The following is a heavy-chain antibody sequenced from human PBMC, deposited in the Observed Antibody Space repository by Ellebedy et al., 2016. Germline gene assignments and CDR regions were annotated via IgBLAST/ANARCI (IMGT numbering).Heavy chain of an antibody. V-gene: IGHV4-59*11. D-gene: IGHD6-13*01. J-gene: IGHJ4*02. CDR3: ARWPSSSWRTGFDY. Sequence: SDTLSLTXTVLGGSSPTPHSSWFSQSPGKGLEWIGYIYYSASTTYNPSLKSRVTISVDTSKNHFSLKLSSVTAANTAVYYCARWPSSSWRTGFDYWGQGTLVTVSS. CDR2: IYYSAST. CDR1: GGSSPTPH.